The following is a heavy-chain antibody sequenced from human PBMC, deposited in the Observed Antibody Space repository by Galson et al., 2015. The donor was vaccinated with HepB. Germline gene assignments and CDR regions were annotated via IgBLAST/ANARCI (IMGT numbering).Heavy chain of an antibody. D-gene: IGHD6-13*01. Sequence: SVKVSCKASGGTFSSYAISWVRQAPGQGLEWMGRIIPVLNITNSAQKFKGRVTIAADKSTSTAYMELISLRSEDTAVYYCATDLLGFIASVGAPHYFDSWGQGTLVTVSS. V-gene: IGHV1-69*04. CDR1: GGTFSSYA. J-gene: IGHJ4*02. CDR2: IIPVLNIT. CDR3: ATDLLGFIASVGAPHYFDS.